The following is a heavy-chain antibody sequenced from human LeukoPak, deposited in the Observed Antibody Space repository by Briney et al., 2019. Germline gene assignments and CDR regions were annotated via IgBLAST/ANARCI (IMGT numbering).Heavy chain of an antibody. CDR3: AIENGRGVISPYYGL. CDR1: GFTFSSYG. Sequence: PGGSLRLSCAASGFTFSSYGMHWVRQAPDKGLEWVAFIRYDGSNKYYADSVKGRFTISRDNSKNTLYLQMNSLTAEDTAVYYCAIENGRGVISPYYGLWGQGTLVTVSS. CDR2: IRYDGSNK. V-gene: IGHV3-30*02. J-gene: IGHJ4*02. D-gene: IGHD3-10*01.